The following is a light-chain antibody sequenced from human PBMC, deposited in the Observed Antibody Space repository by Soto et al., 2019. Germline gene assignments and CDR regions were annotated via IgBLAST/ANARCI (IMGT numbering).Light chain of an antibody. CDR3: SSYAGSHPYV. V-gene: IGLV2-8*01. Sequence: QCALTQPPSASGSPGQSVTISCTGTSSDVGGYEYVSWYQQHPGKAPKLIIYEVTKRPSGVPDRFSGSKSGNTASLTVSGLQAEDEADYYCSSYAGSHPYVFGTGTKVTVL. CDR1: SSDVGGYEY. J-gene: IGLJ1*01. CDR2: EVT.